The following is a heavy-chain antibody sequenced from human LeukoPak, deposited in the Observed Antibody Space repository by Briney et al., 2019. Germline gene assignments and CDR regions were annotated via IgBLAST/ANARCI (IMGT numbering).Heavy chain of an antibody. V-gene: IGHV4-34*01. J-gene: IGHJ6*02. CDR1: GGSFSGYY. CDR2: INHSGST. Sequence: PSETLSLTCAVYGGSFSGYYWSWIRQPPGKGLEWIGEINHSGSTNYNPSLKSRVTISVDTSKNQFSLKLSSVTAADTAVYYCARGIYCSSTSCYPRWYYYYGMDVWGQGTTVTVSS. D-gene: IGHD2-2*01. CDR3: ARGIYCSSTSCYPRWYYYYGMDV.